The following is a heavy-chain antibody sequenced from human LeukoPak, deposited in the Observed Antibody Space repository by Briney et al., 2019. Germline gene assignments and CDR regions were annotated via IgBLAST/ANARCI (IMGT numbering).Heavy chain of an antibody. CDR3: ARDFSYIAARPDY. Sequence: GGSLRLSCAASGFIFDDYGMNWVRQAPGKGLEWVSGINWNGGSTGYADSVKGRFTISRDNAKNSLYLQMNSLRAEDTAVYYCARDFSYIAARPDYWGQGTLVTVSS. D-gene: IGHD6-6*01. CDR2: INWNGGST. CDR1: GFIFDDYG. V-gene: IGHV3-20*04. J-gene: IGHJ4*02.